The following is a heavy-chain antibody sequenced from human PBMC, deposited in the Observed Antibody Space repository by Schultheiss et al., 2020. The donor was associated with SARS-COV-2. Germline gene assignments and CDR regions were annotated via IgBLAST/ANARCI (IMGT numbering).Heavy chain of an antibody. CDR1: GGSFSGYY. CDR2: IYHSGST. V-gene: IGHV4-34*01. Sequence: SETLSLTCAVYGGSFSGYYWSWIRQPPGKGLEWIGYIYHSGSTYYNPSLKSRVNISVDRSKNQFSLKLTSVTAADTAVYYCARDGGTNGVRYWGQGTLVTVSS. J-gene: IGHJ4*02. D-gene: IGHD2-8*01. CDR3: ARDGGTNGVRY.